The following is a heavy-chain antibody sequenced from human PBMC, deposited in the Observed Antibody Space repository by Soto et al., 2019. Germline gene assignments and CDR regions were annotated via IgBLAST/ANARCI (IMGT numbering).Heavy chain of an antibody. V-gene: IGHV3-33*01. J-gene: IGHJ6*02. CDR1: GFTFSSYG. CDR3: ARAGYSGYDLGYYYGMDV. CDR2: IWYDGSNK. Sequence: QVQLVESGGGVVQPGRSLRLSCAASGFTFSSYGMHWVRQAPGKGLEWMAVIWYDGSNKYYADSVKGRFTISRDNSKNTLYLQMNSLRAEDTAVYYCARAGYSGYDLGYYYGMDVWGQGTTVTVSS. D-gene: IGHD5-12*01.